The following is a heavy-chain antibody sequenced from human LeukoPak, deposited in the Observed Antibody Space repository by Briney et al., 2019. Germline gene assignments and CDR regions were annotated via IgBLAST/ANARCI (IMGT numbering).Heavy chain of an antibody. D-gene: IGHD1-14*01. Sequence: ASVKVSCKASGGTFSSYAISWVRQAPGQGLEWMGGIIPIFGTANYAQKFQGRVTITTDESTSTAYMELSSLRSEDTAVYYCASGGWEANWNHERYWGQGTLVTVSS. CDR2: IIPIFGTA. V-gene: IGHV1-69*05. CDR3: ASGGWEANWNHERY. J-gene: IGHJ4*02. CDR1: GGTFSSYA.